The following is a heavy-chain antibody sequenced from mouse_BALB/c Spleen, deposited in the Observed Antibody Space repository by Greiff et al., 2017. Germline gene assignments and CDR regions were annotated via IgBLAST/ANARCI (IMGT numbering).Heavy chain of an antibody. CDR2: IYPGSGST. CDR3: TKGDGYYSFAY. Sequence: KQPGSELVRPGASVKLSCKASGYTFTSYWMHWVKQRHGQGLEWIGNIYPGSGSTNYDEKFKSKGTLTVDTSSSTAYMHLSSLTSEDSAVYYCTKGDGYYSFAYWGQGTLVTVSA. J-gene: IGHJ3*01. D-gene: IGHD2-3*01. V-gene: IGHV1S22*01. CDR1: GYTFTSYW.